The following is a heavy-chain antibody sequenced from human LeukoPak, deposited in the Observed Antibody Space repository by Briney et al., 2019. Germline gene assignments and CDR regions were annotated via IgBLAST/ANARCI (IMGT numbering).Heavy chain of an antibody. V-gene: IGHV4-61*08. Sequence: PSETLSLTCTVSGGSISSGGYYWSWIRQPPGKGLEWIGYISHSGTTNYNPSLKSRVTISVDTSKNQFSLKLSSVTAADTAVYYCARERGGYCSGGSCPRLYYFDYWGQGTLVTVSS. D-gene: IGHD2-15*01. CDR3: ARERGGYCSGGSCPRLYYFDY. J-gene: IGHJ4*02. CDR2: ISHSGTT. CDR1: GGSISSGGYY.